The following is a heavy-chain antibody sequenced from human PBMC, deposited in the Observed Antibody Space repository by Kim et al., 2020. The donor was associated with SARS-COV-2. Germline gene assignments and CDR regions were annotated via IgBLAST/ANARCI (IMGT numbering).Heavy chain of an antibody. V-gene: IGHV3-11*01. Sequence: GGSLRLSCVASGFTFSDYYMSWIRQAPGKGLEWVSYISSSGGTIYYADSVKGRFTISRDNAKNSLYLQMNSLRPEDTAVCYCARGGSGTMVRGVIVFDWGQGTLVTVSS. CDR1: GFTFSDYY. CDR3: ARGGSGTMVRGVIVFD. D-gene: IGHD3-10*01. J-gene: IGHJ4*02. CDR2: ISSSGGTI.